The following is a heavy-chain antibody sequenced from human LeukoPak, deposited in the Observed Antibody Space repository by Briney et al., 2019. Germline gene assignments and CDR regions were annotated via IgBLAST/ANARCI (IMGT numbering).Heavy chain of an antibody. J-gene: IGHJ4*02. CDR3: ARVLWLTHFDY. V-gene: IGHV3-30*04. Sequence: GGSLRLSCAASGFTLSSYTMHWVRQAPGKGLDWVSLIMYDGSNKYYADSVKGRFTISRDNAKNSLYLQMNSLRAEDTAVYYCARVLWLTHFDYWGQGTLVTVSS. CDR2: IMYDGSNK. CDR1: GFTLSSYT. D-gene: IGHD5-18*01.